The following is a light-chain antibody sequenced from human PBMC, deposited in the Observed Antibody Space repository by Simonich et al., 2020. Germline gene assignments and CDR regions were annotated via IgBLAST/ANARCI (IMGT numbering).Light chain of an antibody. CDR1: SSDVGGYNY. V-gene: IGLV2-14*03. Sequence: QSALTQPASVSGSPGQSITISCTGTSSDVGGYNYVSWYQQHPGKAPKLMIYDVSKWPSGVSNRFFGSKSGNTASLTISGLQAEDEADYYCSSYTSSTHVVFGGGTKLTVL. CDR2: DVS. CDR3: SSYTSSTHVV. J-gene: IGLJ2*01.